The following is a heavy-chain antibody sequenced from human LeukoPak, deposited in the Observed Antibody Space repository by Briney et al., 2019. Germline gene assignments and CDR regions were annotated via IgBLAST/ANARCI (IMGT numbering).Heavy chain of an antibody. J-gene: IGHJ4*02. CDR1: GSTFSSYA. CDR3: AKSNYDFWSGYLRGGDY. CDR2: ISGSGVGT. Sequence: GGSLRLSCAASGSTFSSYAMSWVRQSPGKELEWVSTISGSGVGTYYADSVKGRSTISRDNSKNALYLQMNSLRAEDTAVYYCAKSNYDFWSGYLRGGDYWGQGTLVTVSS. D-gene: IGHD3-3*01. V-gene: IGHV3-23*01.